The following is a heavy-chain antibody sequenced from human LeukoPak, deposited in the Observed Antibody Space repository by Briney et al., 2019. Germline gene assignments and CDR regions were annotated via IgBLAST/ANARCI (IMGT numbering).Heavy chain of an antibody. CDR1: GYRFTDYW. Sequence: GESLKISCKGSGYRFTDYWIGWVRQMPGKGLEWMGIIYPGDSDTRYSPSFQGQVTISADKSINTAHLQWSSLKAPDTAMYYCARGAAGTTPDYYYFGLDVWGQGTTVRVSS. CDR3: ARGAAGTTPDYYYFGLDV. V-gene: IGHV5-51*01. J-gene: IGHJ6*02. D-gene: IGHD1-7*01. CDR2: IYPGDSDT.